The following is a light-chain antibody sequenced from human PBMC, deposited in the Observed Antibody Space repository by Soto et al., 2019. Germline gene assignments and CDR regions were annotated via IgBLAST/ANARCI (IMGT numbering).Light chain of an antibody. Sequence: SVLTHPASGSGAPGQAITISCPGTSSDVGGYNYVSWYQQHPGKAPKLMIYDVSSRPSGVSSRFSGSKSGNTASLTISGLQAEHEADYYCSSYTSSSIYVFGTGTKVTVL. CDR1: SSDVGGYNY. CDR3: SSYTSSSIYV. J-gene: IGLJ1*01. V-gene: IGLV2-14*01. CDR2: DVS.